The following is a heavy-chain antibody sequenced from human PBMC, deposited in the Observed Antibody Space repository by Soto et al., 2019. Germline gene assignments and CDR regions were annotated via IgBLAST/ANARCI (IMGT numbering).Heavy chain of an antibody. J-gene: IGHJ4*02. CDR1: GGSISSGDYY. D-gene: IGHD4-17*01. CDR2: IYQHGRG. Sequence: PSETLSLTCTVSGGSISSGDYYWSWIRQPPGKGLRCFGSIYQHGRGHSPPSLNCRVTISVATSTTQFSLKVSSVTVALTAVYYCPRGHQGDYGDFSDFDYWGKVALVTVSS. CDR3: PRGHQGDYGDFSDFDY. V-gene: IGHV4-30-4*01.